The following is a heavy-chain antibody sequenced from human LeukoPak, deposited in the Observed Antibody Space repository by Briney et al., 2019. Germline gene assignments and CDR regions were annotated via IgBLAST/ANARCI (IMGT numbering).Heavy chain of an antibody. CDR3: AKGGLEYYYGSGSLIMAGLFDY. Sequence: PGGSLRLSCAASGFTFSSYGMHWVRQAPGKGLEWVAVISYDGSNKYYADSVKGRFTISRDNSKNTLYLQMNSLRAEDTAVYYCAKGGLEYYYGSGSLIMAGLFDYWGQGTLVTVSS. D-gene: IGHD3-10*01. J-gene: IGHJ4*02. V-gene: IGHV3-30*18. CDR2: ISYDGSNK. CDR1: GFTFSSYG.